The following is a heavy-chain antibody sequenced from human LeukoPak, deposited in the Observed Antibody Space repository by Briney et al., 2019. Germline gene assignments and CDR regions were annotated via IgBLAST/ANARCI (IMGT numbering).Heavy chain of an antibody. V-gene: IGHV3-48*04. CDR2: VSSSSSTI. J-gene: IGHJ6*03. Sequence: QAGGSLRLSCAASGFTFSSYSMNWVRQAPGKGLEWVSYVSSSSSTIYYADSVKGRFTISRDNAKNSLYLQMNSLRAEDTAVYYCARGGGIGDFWSGLYYYYYMDVWGKGTTVTVSS. CDR3: ARGGGIGDFWSGLYYYYYMDV. D-gene: IGHD3-3*01. CDR1: GFTFSSYS.